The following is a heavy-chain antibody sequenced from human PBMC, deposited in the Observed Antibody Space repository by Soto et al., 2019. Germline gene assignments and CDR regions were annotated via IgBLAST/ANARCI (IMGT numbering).Heavy chain of an antibody. Sequence: SETLSLTCTVSGGSISSSSYYWGWIRQPPGKGLEWIGSIYYSGSTYYNPSLKSRVTISVDTSKNQFSLKLSSVTAADTAVYYCARSTMGSSHFDYWGQGTPVTVSS. CDR3: ARSTMGSSHFDY. D-gene: IGHD6-6*01. CDR1: GGSISSSSYY. CDR2: IYYSGST. J-gene: IGHJ4*02. V-gene: IGHV4-39*01.